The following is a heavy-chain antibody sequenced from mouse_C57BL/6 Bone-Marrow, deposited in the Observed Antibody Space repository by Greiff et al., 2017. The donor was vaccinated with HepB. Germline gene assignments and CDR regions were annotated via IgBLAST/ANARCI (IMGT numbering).Heavy chain of an antibody. CDR2: INSDGGST. CDR1: EYEFPSHD. Sequence: EVNVVESGGGLVQPGESLKLSCESNEYEFPSHDMSWVRKTPEKRLELVAAINSDGGSTYYPDTMERRFIISRDNTKKTLYLQMSSLRSEDTALYYCARHGPLGRGDWYFDVWGTGTTVTVSS. CDR3: ARHGPLGRGDWYFDV. V-gene: IGHV5-2*01. D-gene: IGHD4-1*01. J-gene: IGHJ1*03.